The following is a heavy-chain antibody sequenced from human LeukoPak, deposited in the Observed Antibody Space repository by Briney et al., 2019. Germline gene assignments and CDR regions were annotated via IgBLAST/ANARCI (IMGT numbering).Heavy chain of an antibody. J-gene: IGHJ4*02. CDR1: GYTFTGYY. D-gene: IGHD3-3*01. CDR3: ARGGGITIFGVVIIFDY. CDR2: INPNSGGT. V-gene: IGHV1-2*02. Sequence: ASVKVFCKASGYTFTGYYMHWVRQAPGQGLEWMGWINPNSGGTNYAQKFQGRVTMTRDTSISTAYMELSRLRSDDTAVYYCARGGGITIFGVVIIFDYWGQGTLVTVSS.